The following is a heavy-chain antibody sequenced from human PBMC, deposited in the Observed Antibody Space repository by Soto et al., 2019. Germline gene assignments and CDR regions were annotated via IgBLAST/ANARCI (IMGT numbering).Heavy chain of an antibody. J-gene: IGHJ2*01. V-gene: IGHV4-31*03. D-gene: IGHD3-10*01. CDR3: ARDRRVRADWYFDL. Sequence: QVQLQESGPGLVKPSQTLSLTCTVSGGSISSGGYYWSWIRQHPGKGLEWIGYIYYSGSTYYNPSLKSRVTISVDTSKNQFSLKLSSVTAADTAVYYCARDRRVRADWYFDLWGRGTLVTVSS. CDR1: GGSISSGGYY. CDR2: IYYSGST.